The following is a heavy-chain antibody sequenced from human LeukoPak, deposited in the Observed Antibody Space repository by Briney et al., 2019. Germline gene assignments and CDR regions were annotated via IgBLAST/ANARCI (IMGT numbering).Heavy chain of an antibody. D-gene: IGHD3-10*01. CDR3: VRYYNALDV. V-gene: IGHV3-21*01. J-gene: IGHJ3*01. Sequence: GGSLRLSCAASGFTFSGYTMNWVRQAPGKGLEWVSSIRSSGDDIFYGDSVKGGFTISRDNAKNSLYLQMNSLRADDSAVYYCVRYYNALDVWGHGTMVTVS. CDR1: GFTFSGYT. CDR2: IRSSGDDI.